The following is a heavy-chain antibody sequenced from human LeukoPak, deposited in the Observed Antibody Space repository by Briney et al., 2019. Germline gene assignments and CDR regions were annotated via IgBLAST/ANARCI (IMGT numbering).Heavy chain of an antibody. V-gene: IGHV3-23*01. J-gene: IGHJ4*02. CDR1: GFTFSRYA. CDR2: ISANAGST. Sequence: GGSLRLSCAASGFTFSRYAMSWVRQAPGKGLEWVSAISANAGSTYYADSVKGRFTISRDNSKNTLYLQMSSLRAEDTAVYYCAKEGEYSTGYYYFDCWGQGTLVTVSS. D-gene: IGHD2-8*02. CDR3: AKEGEYSTGYYYFDC.